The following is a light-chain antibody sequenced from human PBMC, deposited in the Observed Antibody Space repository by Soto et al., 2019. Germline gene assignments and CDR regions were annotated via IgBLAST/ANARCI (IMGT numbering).Light chain of an antibody. Sequence: QSVLTQPPSVSEAPSQRVAISCSGSSSNIGINAVNWYQQLPGKAPKLLIYYDDLLPSGVSDRFSGSKSGTSASLAISGLQSEDEADYYCAAWDDSLNGVVFGGGTKLTVL. CDR2: YDD. CDR1: SSNIGINA. J-gene: IGLJ2*01. CDR3: AAWDDSLNGVV. V-gene: IGLV1-36*01.